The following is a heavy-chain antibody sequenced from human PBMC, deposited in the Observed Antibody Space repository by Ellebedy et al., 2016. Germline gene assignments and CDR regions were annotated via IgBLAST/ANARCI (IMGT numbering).Heavy chain of an antibody. CDR3: ASSARSEYYYGMDV. J-gene: IGHJ6*02. Sequence: GGSLRLSXAASGFTFSTYGMHWVRQTPGKGLEWVATISGDGGSTNFADSVKGRFTISRDNSKNTVYLQMNSLRADDTAVYYCASSARSEYYYGMDVWGQGTTVIVSS. V-gene: IGHV3-23*01. CDR2: ISGDGGST. D-gene: IGHD3-10*01. CDR1: GFTFSTYG.